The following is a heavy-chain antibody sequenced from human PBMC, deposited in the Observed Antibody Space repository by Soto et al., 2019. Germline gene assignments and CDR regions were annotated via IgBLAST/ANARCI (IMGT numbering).Heavy chain of an antibody. CDR3: ARDPGSYSGYDSYFDY. V-gene: IGHV4-30-4*01. J-gene: IGHJ4*02. CDR2: IYYSGTT. D-gene: IGHD5-12*01. CDR1: GGSISSGDYY. Sequence: SGTLPLTCTVSGGSISSGDYYWSWIRQPPGKGLEWIGYIYYSGTTYYNPSLKSRVTISVDTSKNQFSLKLSSVTAADTAVYYCARDPGSYSGYDSYFDYWGQGTLVTVSS.